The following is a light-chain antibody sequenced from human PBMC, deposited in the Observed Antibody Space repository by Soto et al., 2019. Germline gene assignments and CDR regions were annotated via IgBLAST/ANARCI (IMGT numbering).Light chain of an antibody. J-gene: IGLJ3*02. Sequence: QSVLTQSPSASASLGASVKLTCTLSSGHSSYAIAWHQQQPEKGPRYLMKLNGDGSHTKGDGIPDRFSGSSSGAERYLTISSLQSEDGADYYCQSWATGIRVFGGGTKLTVL. CDR3: QSWATGIRV. V-gene: IGLV4-69*01. CDR2: LNGDGSH. CDR1: SGHSSYA.